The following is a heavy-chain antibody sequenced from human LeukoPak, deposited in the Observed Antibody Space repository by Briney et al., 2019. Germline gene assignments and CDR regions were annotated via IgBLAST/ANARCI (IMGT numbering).Heavy chain of an antibody. CDR2: ISSSGSTI. Sequence: GGSLRLSCAASEITFSDYYMSWIRQAPGKGLEWVPYISSSGSTIYYADSVKGRFTISRDNAKNSLYLQMNSLRAEDTAVYYCARVAATTAHYEFDYWGQGTLVTVSS. CDR1: EITFSDYY. D-gene: IGHD3-22*01. V-gene: IGHV3-11*01. J-gene: IGHJ4*02. CDR3: ARVAATTAHYEFDY.